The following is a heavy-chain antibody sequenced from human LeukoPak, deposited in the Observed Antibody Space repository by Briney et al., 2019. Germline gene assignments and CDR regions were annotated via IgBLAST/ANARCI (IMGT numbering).Heavy chain of an antibody. CDR2: MYHSGRT. Sequence: PSETLSLTCAVSGYFISNGYYWGWIRQPPGKGLEWIASMYHSGRTYYNPSLKSRVTISTDTSNNRFSLRLNSVTAADTAVYYCASQSFWMAGWFDPWGQGTPATVSS. V-gene: IGHV4-38-2*01. CDR1: GYFISNGYY. CDR3: ASQSFWMAGWFDP. D-gene: IGHD3-3*01. J-gene: IGHJ5*02.